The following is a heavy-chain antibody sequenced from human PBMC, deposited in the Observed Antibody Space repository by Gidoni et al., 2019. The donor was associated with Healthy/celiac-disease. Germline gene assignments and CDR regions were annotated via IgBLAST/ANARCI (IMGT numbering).Heavy chain of an antibody. CDR3: AKFGQHPPSDAFDI. CDR1: GFTFSSYG. D-gene: IGHD3-10*01. Sequence: QVQLVESGGGVVQPGRSLRLSCAASGFTFSSYGMHWVRQAPGKGLEWVAVISYDGSNKYYADSVKGRFTISRDNSKNTLYLQMNSLRAEDTAVYYCAKFGQHPPSDAFDIWGQGTMVTVSS. J-gene: IGHJ3*02. CDR2: ISYDGSNK. V-gene: IGHV3-30*18.